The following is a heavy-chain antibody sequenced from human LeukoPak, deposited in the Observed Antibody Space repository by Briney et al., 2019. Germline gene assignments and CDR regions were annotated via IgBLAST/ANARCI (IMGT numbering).Heavy chain of an antibody. V-gene: IGHV3-9*01. CDR2: ISWNSGSI. CDR3: AKGKDYYYMDV. J-gene: IGHJ6*03. Sequence: PGRSLRLSCAASGFTFDDYAMHWVRQAPGKGLEWVSGISWNSGSIGYADSVKGRFTISRDNAKNSLYLQMNSLRAEDTAVYYCAKGKDYYYMDVWGKGTTVTVSS. CDR1: GFTFDDYA.